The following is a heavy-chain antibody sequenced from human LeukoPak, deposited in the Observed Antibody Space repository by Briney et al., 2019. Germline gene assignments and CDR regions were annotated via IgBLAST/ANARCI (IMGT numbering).Heavy chain of an antibody. CDR1: GFTFSSYS. CDR3: ARGAYCGGDCYSYNWFDP. Sequence: PGGSLRLSCAASGFTFSSYSMNWVRQAPGKGLEWVSYISSSSSTIYYADSVKGRFTISRDNAKNSLYLQMNSLRDEDTAVYYCARGAYCGGDCYSYNWFDPWGQGTLVTVSS. CDR2: ISSSSSTI. J-gene: IGHJ5*02. V-gene: IGHV3-48*02. D-gene: IGHD2-21*02.